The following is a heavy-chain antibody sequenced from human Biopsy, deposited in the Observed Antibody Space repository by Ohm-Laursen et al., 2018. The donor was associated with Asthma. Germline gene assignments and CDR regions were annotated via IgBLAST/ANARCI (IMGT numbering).Heavy chain of an antibody. CDR1: GYSFFTYV. V-gene: IGHV1-18*04. CDR3: ARGGYCSGGSCYPLDY. J-gene: IGHJ4*02. CDR2: ISANNGNR. D-gene: IGHD2-15*01. Sequence: ASVKVSCKASGYSFFTYVVSWVRQAPGQGLEYMGWISANNGNRDYAQKLQGRVTMTTDTSTDTAYMELRSLRSDDTGVYYCARGGYCSGGSCYPLDYWGQGTLVNVSS.